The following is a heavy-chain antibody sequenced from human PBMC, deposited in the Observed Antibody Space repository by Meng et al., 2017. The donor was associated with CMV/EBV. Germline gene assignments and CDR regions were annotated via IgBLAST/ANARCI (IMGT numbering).Heavy chain of an antibody. V-gene: IGHV6-1*01. Sequence: SCAISGDSVSSNSAAWNWIRQSPSRGLEWLGRTYYRSKWYNDYAVSVKSRITINPDTSKNQFSLQLNSVTPEDTAVHYCARGGGDTAMVDYWGQGTLVTVSS. J-gene: IGHJ4*02. CDR2: TYYRSKWYN. CDR3: ARGGGDTAMVDY. CDR1: GDSVSSNSAA. D-gene: IGHD5-18*01.